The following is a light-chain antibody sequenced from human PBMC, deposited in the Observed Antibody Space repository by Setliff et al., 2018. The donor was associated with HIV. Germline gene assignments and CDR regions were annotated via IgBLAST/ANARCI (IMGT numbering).Light chain of an antibody. CDR2: LEGSGSY. CDR1: SGHSSYI. V-gene: IGLV4-60*03. J-gene: IGLJ2*01. Sequence: QPVLTQSSSASASLGSSVKLTCTLSSGHSSYIIAWHQQQPRKAPRYLMKLEGSGSYNKGSGVPDRFSGSSSVADRYLTISNLQSEDEADYYCETWDSNSYVVFGGGTK. CDR3: ETWDSNSYVV.